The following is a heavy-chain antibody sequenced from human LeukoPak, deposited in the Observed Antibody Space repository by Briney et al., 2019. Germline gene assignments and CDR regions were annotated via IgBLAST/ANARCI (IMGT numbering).Heavy chain of an antibody. CDR2: ISGSGGST. V-gene: IGHV3-23*01. CDR1: GFTFSSYS. D-gene: IGHD3-22*01. Sequence: GGSLTLSCAATGFTFSSYSMSWVRQAPGKGLEWVSAISGSGGSTYYADSVKGRFTISRDNSKNTLYLQMNSLRAEDTAVYYCAKVYYYDSSGHWIWGQGTMVTVSS. CDR3: AKVYYYDSSGHWI. J-gene: IGHJ3*02.